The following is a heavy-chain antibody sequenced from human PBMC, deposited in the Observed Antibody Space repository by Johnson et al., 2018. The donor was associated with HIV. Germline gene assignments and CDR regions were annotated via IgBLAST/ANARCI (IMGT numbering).Heavy chain of an antibody. CDR2: VWFDGSHT. CDR1: GFTFSSYG. D-gene: IGHD3-22*01. CDR3: AKGEYFDSGGYYHVVMNGFDI. J-gene: IGHJ3*02. V-gene: IGHV3-33*06. Sequence: QVQLVESGGGVVQPGRSLRLSCAASGFTFSSYGMHWVRQTPGKGLEWVAVVWFDGSHTNYADSVKGRFTISRDNSKNTVWLQLNSLRAEDTGVYYCAKGEYFDSGGYYHVVMNGFDIWGQGTTVIVSS.